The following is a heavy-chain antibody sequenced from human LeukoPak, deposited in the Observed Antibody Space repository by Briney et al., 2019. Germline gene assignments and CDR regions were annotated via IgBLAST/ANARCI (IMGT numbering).Heavy chain of an antibody. CDR2: FYYNGDT. Sequence: SETLSLTCTVSGDSVTSIAYYWGWIRQPPGKGLEWIGTFYYNGDTYYSPSLKSRVTISVDTSKNQFSLKLTSVTAADTAVYYCARDGKSSWERLYYYYYYMDVWGKGTTVTVSS. J-gene: IGHJ6*03. CDR1: GDSVTSIAYY. D-gene: IGHD1-26*01. CDR3: ARDGKSSWERLYYYYYYMDV. V-gene: IGHV4-39*02.